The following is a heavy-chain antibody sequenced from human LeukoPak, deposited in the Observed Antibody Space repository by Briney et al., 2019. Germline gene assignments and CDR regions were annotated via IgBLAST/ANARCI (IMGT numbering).Heavy chain of an antibody. CDR3: AKDLSSSWYEDAFDI. J-gene: IGHJ3*02. CDR2: ISRQSGAST. CDR1: GFTFSSYD. D-gene: IGHD6-13*01. Sequence: PGGSLRLSCAASGFTFSSYDMYWVRQAPGKGLECVASISRQSGASTYYAASVEGRFTISRDNSRSTLYLEMNSLRAEDTAVYYCAKDLSSSWYEDAFDIWGQGTMVTVSS. V-gene: IGHV3-23*01.